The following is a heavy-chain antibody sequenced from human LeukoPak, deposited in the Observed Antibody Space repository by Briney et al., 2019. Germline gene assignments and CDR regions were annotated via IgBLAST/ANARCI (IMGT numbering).Heavy chain of an antibody. CDR2: IYYSGST. V-gene: IGHV4-30-4*07. D-gene: IGHD3-10*01. J-gene: IGHJ5*02. Sequence: SQTLSLTCAVSGGSISSGGYSWSWIRQPPGKGLEWIGYIYYSGSTYYNPSLKSRVTISVDKSKNQFSLKLSSVTAADTAVYYCARGGYYGSGSYYRWGQGTLVTVSS. CDR3: ARGGYYGSGSYYR. CDR1: GGSISSGGYS.